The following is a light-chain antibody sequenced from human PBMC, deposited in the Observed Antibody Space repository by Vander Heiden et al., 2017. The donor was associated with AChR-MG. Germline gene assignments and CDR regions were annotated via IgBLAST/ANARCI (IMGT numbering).Light chain of an antibody. V-gene: IGKV1-5*01. Sequence: DIQMTQSPSTLSASVGDRVTITCRASQSMSSWLAWYQQKPGKAPTLLIYDASSLESGVPSRFSGSGSGTEFTLTISSLQPDDFATYYCQQYNSYSKTFGQGTKLEIK. J-gene: IGKJ2*01. CDR3: QQYNSYSKT. CDR1: QSMSSW. CDR2: DAS.